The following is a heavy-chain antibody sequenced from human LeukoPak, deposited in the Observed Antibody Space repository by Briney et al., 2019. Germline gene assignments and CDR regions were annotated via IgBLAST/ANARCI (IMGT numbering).Heavy chain of an antibody. CDR1: GYSISSGYY. V-gene: IGHV4-38-2*02. Sequence: SETLSLTCPVSGYSISSGYYWGWIRQHPGKGLEWIATISHSGSTYYNPSLKSQVTISVDTSKNQFSLQLSSVTAADTAVYYCARGGLDYFDSWGQGTLVTVSS. CDR3: ARGGLDYFDS. D-gene: IGHD6-19*01. J-gene: IGHJ4*02. CDR2: ISHSGST.